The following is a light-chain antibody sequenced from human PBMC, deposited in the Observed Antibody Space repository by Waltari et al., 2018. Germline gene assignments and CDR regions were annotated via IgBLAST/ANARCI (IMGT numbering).Light chain of an antibody. CDR3: QQRANWPPLS. V-gene: IGKV3-11*01. J-gene: IGKJ4*01. Sequence: EIVLTQSPATLSLSPGERATLSCRASQRVSTFLAWYQQKPGQAPRLLIYHASNRATGIPARFSGRGSGTNFTLTISSLEPEDFAVYYCQQRANWPPLSFGGGTRVEIK. CDR1: QRVSTF. CDR2: HAS.